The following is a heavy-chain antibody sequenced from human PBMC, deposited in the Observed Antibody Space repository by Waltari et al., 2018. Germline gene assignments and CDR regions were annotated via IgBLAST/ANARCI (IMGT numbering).Heavy chain of an antibody. CDR2: ISSSSYI. V-gene: IGHV3-21*01. CDR1: GFTFSSYS. Sequence: EVQLVESGGGLVKPGGSLRLSCAASGFTFSSYSMTWVRQAPGKGLEWVSSISSSSYIYYADSVKGRFTISRDNAKNSLYLQMNSLRAEDTAVYYCARDSSGAYDYWGQGTLVTVSS. J-gene: IGHJ4*02. CDR3: ARDSSGAYDY. D-gene: IGHD1-26*01.